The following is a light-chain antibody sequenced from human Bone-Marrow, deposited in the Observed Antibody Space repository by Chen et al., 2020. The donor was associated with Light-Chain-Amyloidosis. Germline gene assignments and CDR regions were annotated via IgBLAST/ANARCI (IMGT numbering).Light chain of an antibody. CDR2: GSS. J-gene: IGKJ4*01. CDR1: QTISSNY. Sequence: EILLTQSPGPLSLSPGEGANLSCRASQTISSNYLTWYQQKFGQAPRLLIYGSSSRATGIPDRFTGSGSGTDFTLTINRLEPEDFAMYYCQQYGTSPLTFGGGIKVEIK. CDR3: QQYGTSPLT. V-gene: IGKV3-20*01.